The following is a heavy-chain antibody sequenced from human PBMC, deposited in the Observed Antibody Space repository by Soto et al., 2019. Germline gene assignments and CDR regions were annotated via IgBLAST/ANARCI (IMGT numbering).Heavy chain of an antibody. CDR3: AMDRYFGSESYSRGLYYFDS. D-gene: IGHD3-10*01. CDR1: GYTFTSYD. CDR2: MNPNSGNT. J-gene: IGHJ4*02. Sequence: ASVKVSFKASGYTFTSYDINWVRQATGQGLEWMGWMNPNSGNTGYAQKFKGRVTMTRNTSISTAYMELSSLRSEDTAVYYCAMDRYFGSESYSRGLYYFDSWGQGTLVTVAS. V-gene: IGHV1-8*01.